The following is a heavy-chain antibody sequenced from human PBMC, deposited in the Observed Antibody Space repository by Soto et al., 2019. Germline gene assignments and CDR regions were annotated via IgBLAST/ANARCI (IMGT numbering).Heavy chain of an antibody. CDR3: AGIEYSSSSPYYYGMDV. CDR2: IIPIFGTA. D-gene: IGHD6-6*01. J-gene: IGHJ6*02. Sequence: SVKVSCKASGGTFSSYAISWVRQAPGQGLEWMGGIIPIFGTANYAQKFQGRVTITADESTSTAYMELSSLRSEDTAVYYCAGIEYSSSSPYYYGMDVWGQGTTVTVSS. V-gene: IGHV1-69*13. CDR1: GGTFSSYA.